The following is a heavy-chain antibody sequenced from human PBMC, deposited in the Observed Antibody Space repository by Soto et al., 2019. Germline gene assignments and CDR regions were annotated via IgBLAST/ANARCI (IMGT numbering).Heavy chain of an antibody. J-gene: IGHJ4*02. V-gene: IGHV3-30*18. CDR3: VKDSSPGGYFDT. CDR2: ISYDGSEK. D-gene: IGHD2-15*01. Sequence: QVQLVESGGGVVHPGRSLRLSCAVSGFTFRNFGMHWVRQAPGKGLEWVAVISYDGSEKYYAESVKGRFTVIRDNYKNTLSLQMNSLRSNDTAVYYCVKDSSPGGYFDTWGQRTLVTVSS. CDR1: GFTFRNFG.